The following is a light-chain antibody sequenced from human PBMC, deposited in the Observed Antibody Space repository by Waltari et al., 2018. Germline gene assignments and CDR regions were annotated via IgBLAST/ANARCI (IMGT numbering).Light chain of an antibody. CDR3: QQYNNWPLMYT. V-gene: IGKV3-15*01. CDR2: GAS. CDR1: QSVSSN. J-gene: IGKJ2*01. Sequence: EIVMTQSPATLSVSPGERATLSCRVSQSVSSNLAWYQQKPGQAPRLLIYGASTRATGIPARFSGSGSGTEFTLTISSLQSEDFAVYYCQQYNNWPLMYTFGQGTKLEIK.